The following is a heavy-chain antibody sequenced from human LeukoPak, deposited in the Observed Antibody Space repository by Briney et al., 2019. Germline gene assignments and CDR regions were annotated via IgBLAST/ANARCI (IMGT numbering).Heavy chain of an antibody. CDR3: AKDEWQWLAIDH. D-gene: IGHD6-19*01. CDR2: ISSSSSTT. V-gene: IGHV3-48*02. Sequence: GGSLRLSCAASGFTFSSYSMIWVRQAPGKGLEWVPYISSSSSTTYYADSVKGRFTTSRDNAKNSLYLHMNSLRDEDTAVYYCAKDEWQWLAIDHWGQGTLVTVSS. J-gene: IGHJ4*02. CDR1: GFTFSSYS.